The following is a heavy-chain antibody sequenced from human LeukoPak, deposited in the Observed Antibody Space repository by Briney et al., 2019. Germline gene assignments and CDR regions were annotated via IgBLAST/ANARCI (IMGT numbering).Heavy chain of an antibody. CDR2: ISSGASTT. D-gene: IGHD5-12*01. CDR1: GFTFSDHY. V-gene: IGHV3-11*01. CDR3: ARGRYSGYDFDY. Sequence: PGRSLRLSCAASGFTFSDHYMSWIRQAPGRGLEWLSYISSGASTTHYADSVTGRFTISRDNAKNSLYLQMNNLRAEDTAVYYCARGRYSGYDFDYWGQGTLVTVSS. J-gene: IGHJ4*02.